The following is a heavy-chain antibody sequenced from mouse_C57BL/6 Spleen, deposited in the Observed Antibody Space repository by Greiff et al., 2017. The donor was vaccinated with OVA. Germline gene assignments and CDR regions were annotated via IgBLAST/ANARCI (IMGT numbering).Heavy chain of an antibody. Sequence: VKLVESGAELVRPGASVTLSCKASGYTFTDYEMHWVKQTPVHGLEWIGAIDPETGGTAYNQKFKGKAILTADKSSSTAYMELRSLTSEDSAVYYCTRKVNYYFDYWGQGTTLTVSS. J-gene: IGHJ2*01. CDR2: IDPETGGT. CDR1: GYTFTDYE. CDR3: TRKVNYYFDY. V-gene: IGHV1-15*01. D-gene: IGHD1-3*01.